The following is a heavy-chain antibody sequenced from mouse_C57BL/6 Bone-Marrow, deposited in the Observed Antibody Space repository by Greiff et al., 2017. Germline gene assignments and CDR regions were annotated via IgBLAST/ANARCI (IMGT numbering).Heavy chain of an antibody. CDR1: GYSFTGYY. V-gene: IGHV1-42*01. J-gene: IGHJ1*03. CDR2: INPSTGGT. CDR3: ARDGYYAFDV. D-gene: IGHD2-3*01. Sequence: VQLKQSGPELVKPGASVKISCKASGYSFTGYYMNWVKQSPEKSLEWIGEINPSTGGTTYNQKFKAKATLTVDKSSSTAYMQLKSLTSEDSAVYYCARDGYYAFDVWGTGTTVTVSS.